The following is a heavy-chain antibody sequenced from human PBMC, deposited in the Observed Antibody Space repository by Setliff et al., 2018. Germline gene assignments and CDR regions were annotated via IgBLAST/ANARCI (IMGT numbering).Heavy chain of an antibody. CDR2: IIHSGST. D-gene: IGHD6-19*01. V-gene: IGHV4-34*12. CDR1: GGSFSGYY. J-gene: IGHJ4*02. CDR3: ARERAVAGEIDY. Sequence: SETLSLTCAVYGGSFSGYYWSWIRQPPGKRLEWIGEIIHSGSTNYNPSLKSRVTISMDTSKNQFSLKVSSVTAADTAVYYCARERAVAGEIDYWGQGTLVTVSS.